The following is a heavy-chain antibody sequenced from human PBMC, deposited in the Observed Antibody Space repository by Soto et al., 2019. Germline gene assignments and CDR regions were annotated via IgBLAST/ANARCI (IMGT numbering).Heavy chain of an antibody. CDR2: IRAYNGNT. Sequence: ASVKVSCKASGYTFTSYGISWVRQAPGQGLEWMGWIRAYNGNTNYEQKLQGRVTMTTDTSPSTAYMELRGLRSDDTAVYYCARGPVVAATFGWFDPWGQGTLVTVSS. CDR3: ARGPVVAATFGWFDP. CDR1: GYTFTSYG. J-gene: IGHJ5*02. D-gene: IGHD2-15*01. V-gene: IGHV1-18*01.